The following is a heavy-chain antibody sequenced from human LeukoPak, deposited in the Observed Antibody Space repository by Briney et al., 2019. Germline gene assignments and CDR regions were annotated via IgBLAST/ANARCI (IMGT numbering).Heavy chain of an antibody. J-gene: IGHJ6*03. D-gene: IGHD3-16*01. Sequence: GGSLRLSCAASGFTFSTFAMSWVRQAPGKGLGWVSAISMSGRSTYYADSVKGRFIVSRDTATNTLHLQMRSLRVKDTAIYDCAKDWAGGGGAQFYYFYYMDVWGKGTTVTVSS. CDR2: ISMSGRST. CDR1: GFTFSTFA. V-gene: IGHV3-23*01. CDR3: AKDWAGGGGAQFYYFYYMDV.